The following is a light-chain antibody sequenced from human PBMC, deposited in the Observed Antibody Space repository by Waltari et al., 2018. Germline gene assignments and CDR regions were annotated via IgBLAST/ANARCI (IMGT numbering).Light chain of an antibody. CDR2: GAY. CDR3: HQYGVSTWT. Sequence: EIVLTQSPGPLLLSPVARATLASRASQNITSNYLAWYQQKPGQAPRLLIYGAYSRATDIPDSFSGSGSGTDFTLTISRLEPEDFAVYYCHQYGVSTWTFGQGTKVEIK. J-gene: IGKJ1*01. CDR1: QNITSNY. V-gene: IGKV3-20*01.